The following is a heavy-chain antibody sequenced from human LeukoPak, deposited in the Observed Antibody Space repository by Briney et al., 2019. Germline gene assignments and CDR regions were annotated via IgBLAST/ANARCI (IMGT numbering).Heavy chain of an antibody. CDR1: GFTFSNAW. Sequence: GGSLRLSCAASGFTFSNAWMSWVRQAPGKGLEWVGRIKSKTDGGTTDYAAPVKGRFTISRDDSKNTLYLQMSSLKTEDTAVYYCTTDSSGYYADYWGQGTLVTVSS. V-gene: IGHV3-15*01. J-gene: IGHJ4*02. D-gene: IGHD3-22*01. CDR3: TTDSSGYYADY. CDR2: IKSKTDGGTT.